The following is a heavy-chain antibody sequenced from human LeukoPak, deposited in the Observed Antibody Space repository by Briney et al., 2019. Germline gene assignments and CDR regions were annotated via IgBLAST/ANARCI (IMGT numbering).Heavy chain of an antibody. D-gene: IGHD6-13*01. J-gene: IGHJ3*02. Sequence: PGGSLRLSCAASGFTFSNAWMSWVRQAPGKGLEWVGRIKSKTDGGTTDYAAPVKGRFTISRDDSKNTLYLQMNGLKTEDTAVYYCTTALGQQLVSDAFDIWGQGTMVTVSS. CDR2: IKSKTDGGTT. V-gene: IGHV3-15*01. CDR3: TTALGQQLVSDAFDI. CDR1: GFTFSNAW.